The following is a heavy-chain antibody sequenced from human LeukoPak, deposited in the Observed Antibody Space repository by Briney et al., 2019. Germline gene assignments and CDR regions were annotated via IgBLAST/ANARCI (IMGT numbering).Heavy chain of an antibody. V-gene: IGHV3-11*01. Sequence: EPGGSLRLSCTASGFSFSDNFMGWIRQAPGKGLEGVSYINSGGDTIHYLDAVKGRFSISRDNSKRSLYLQMSRLKVDDRAVYYCARGGYGWTFKQWGQGTLVSVSS. CDR1: GFSFSDNF. CDR3: ARGGYGWTFKQ. D-gene: IGHD5-18*01. J-gene: IGHJ4*02. CDR2: INSGGDTI.